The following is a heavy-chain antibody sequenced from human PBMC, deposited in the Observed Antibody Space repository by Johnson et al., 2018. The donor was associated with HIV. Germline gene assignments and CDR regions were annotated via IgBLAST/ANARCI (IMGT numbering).Heavy chain of an antibody. CDR2: IYSGGST. Sequence: VQLVESGGGLVQPGGSLRLSCAASGFTVSSNYMTWVRQAPGKRLEWVSVIYSGGSTYYADSVKGRFTISRDNSKNTLYLQMSGLRIEDTAVYYCARTQVYSSSRDDAFDIWGQGTMVTVSS. CDR3: ARTQVYSSSRDDAFDI. J-gene: IGHJ3*02. V-gene: IGHV3-66*02. D-gene: IGHD6-13*01. CDR1: GFTVSSNY.